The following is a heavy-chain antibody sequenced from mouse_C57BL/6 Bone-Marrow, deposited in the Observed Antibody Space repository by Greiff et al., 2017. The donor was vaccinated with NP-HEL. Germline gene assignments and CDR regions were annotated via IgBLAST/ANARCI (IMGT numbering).Heavy chain of an antibody. CDR2: ISDGGSYT. D-gene: IGHD4-1*01. CDR1: GFTFSSYA. J-gene: IGHJ2*01. CDR3: ARELALYYFDY. V-gene: IGHV5-4*01. Sequence: EVNLVESGGGLVKPGGSLKLSCAASGFTFSSYAMSWVRQTPEKRLEWVATISDGGSYTYYPDNVKGRFTISRDNAKNNLYLQMSHLKSEDTAMYYCARELALYYFDYWGQGTTLTVSS.